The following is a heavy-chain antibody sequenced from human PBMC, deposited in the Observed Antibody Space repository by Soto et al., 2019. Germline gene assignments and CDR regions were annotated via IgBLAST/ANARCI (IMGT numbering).Heavy chain of an antibody. CDR2: IYPDDSDT. CDR1: GYSFTSYW. Sequence: GESLKISCKGSGYSFTSYWIGWVRQMPGKGLEWMGIIYPDDSDTRYSPSFQGQVTISADKSISTAYLQWSSLKASDTAMYYCACTYYYDSSGYYPFDYWGQGTLVTVSS. J-gene: IGHJ4*02. V-gene: IGHV5-51*01. CDR3: ACTYYYDSSGYYPFDY. D-gene: IGHD3-22*01.